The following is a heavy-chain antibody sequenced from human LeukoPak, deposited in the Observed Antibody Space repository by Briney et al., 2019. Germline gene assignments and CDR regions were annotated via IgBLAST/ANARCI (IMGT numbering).Heavy chain of an antibody. J-gene: IGHJ4*02. CDR2: IYHSGST. V-gene: IGHV4-38-2*02. Sequence: SETLSLTCTVSGYSISSGYYWGWIRQPPGKGLEWIGSIYHSGSTYYNPSLKSRVTISVDTSKNQFSLKLSSVTAADTAVYYCARLLRSYTPFDYWGQGTLVTVSS. CDR1: GYSISSGYY. CDR3: ARLLRSYTPFDY. D-gene: IGHD3-3*01.